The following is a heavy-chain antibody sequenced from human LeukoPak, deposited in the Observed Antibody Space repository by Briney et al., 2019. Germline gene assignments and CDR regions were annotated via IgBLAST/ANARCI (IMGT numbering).Heavy chain of an antibody. V-gene: IGHV3-74*01. CDR3: ARDRFFGMDV. J-gene: IGHJ6*02. Sequence: GGSLRLSCAASGFTFSTYWMHWVRQAPGKGLVWVSRINSDGGSTTYADSVKGRFTISRDNAKNKLYLQMNSLRAEDTAVYYCARDRFFGMDVWGQGTTVTVSS. CDR2: INSDGGST. CDR1: GFTFSTYW.